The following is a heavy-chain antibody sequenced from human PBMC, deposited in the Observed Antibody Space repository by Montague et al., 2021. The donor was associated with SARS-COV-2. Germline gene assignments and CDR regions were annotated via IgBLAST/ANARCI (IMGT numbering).Heavy chain of an antibody. CDR1: GDSISSGTHY. CDR3: ASTPIVVVVAADYYFDY. Sequence: TLSLTCTVSGDSISSGTHYWSWLRQPAGKGLEWIGRIYTSGGTNYNPSLKSRVTISVDTSNNQFSLNLSSVTAADTAVYYCASTPIVVVVAADYYFDYWGQGTLVTVSS. V-gene: IGHV4-61*02. D-gene: IGHD2-15*01. J-gene: IGHJ4*02. CDR2: IYTSGGT.